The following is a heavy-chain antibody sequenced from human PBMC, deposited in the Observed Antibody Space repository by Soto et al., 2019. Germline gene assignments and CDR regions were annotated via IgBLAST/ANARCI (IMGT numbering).Heavy chain of an antibody. CDR1: GYSISSGYY. J-gene: IGHJ6*02. D-gene: IGHD2-2*02. V-gene: IGHV4-38-2*01. CDR3: ARSQGYCSSTSCYTSLSYYYGMDV. Sequence: SETLSLTCAVSGYSISSGYYYGLLRQPPGKVLGWIGSSYHIGSTYYSPSLKSRVTISVDTSKNQFSLKLSSVTAADTAVYYCARSQGYCSSTSCYTSLSYYYGMDVWGQGTTAT. CDR2: SYHIGST.